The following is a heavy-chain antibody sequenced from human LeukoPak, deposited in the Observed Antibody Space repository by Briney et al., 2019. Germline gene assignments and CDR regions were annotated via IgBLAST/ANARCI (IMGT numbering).Heavy chain of an antibody. CDR2: IKQDGSEK. CDR3: ARRDGVFDY. J-gene: IGHJ4*02. D-gene: IGHD3-10*01. Sequence: PGRSLRLSCAASGFTFDDYAMHWVRQAPGKGLEWVANIKQDGSEKYYVDSVKGRFTISRDNAKNSLYLQMNSLRAEDTAVYYCARRDGVFDYWGQGTLVTVSS. V-gene: IGHV3-7*01. CDR1: GFTFDDYA.